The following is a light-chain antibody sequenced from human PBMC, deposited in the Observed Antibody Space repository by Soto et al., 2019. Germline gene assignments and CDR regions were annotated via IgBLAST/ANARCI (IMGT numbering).Light chain of an antibody. V-gene: IGKV1-27*01. CDR2: AAS. Sequence: DLQMTQSPSFLSASVGDRVTITCRASQGISNFLAWYQQKPGEVPKLLIYAASTLQSGVPSRFSGSTSGTDFTFTISSLQPEDVGTYYCQKYYSAPLTFGGGTKVEI. CDR1: QGISNF. CDR3: QKYYSAPLT. J-gene: IGKJ4*01.